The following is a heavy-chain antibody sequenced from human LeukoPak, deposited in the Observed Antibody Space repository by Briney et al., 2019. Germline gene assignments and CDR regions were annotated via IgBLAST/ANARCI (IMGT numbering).Heavy chain of an antibody. CDR2: IDPRGGST. Sequence: SVKLSCKASGYTFTKYYMHWVRQAPGQGLEWMGVIDPRGGSTTYAQKRQGRFTMTRDTSTSTVYMELRSLNSEDTAVYYFARSHSSWYWYYPWGQGTLVTVSS. CDR1: GYTFTKYY. CDR3: ARSHSSWYWYYP. V-gene: IGHV1-46*01. D-gene: IGHD6-13*01. J-gene: IGHJ5*02.